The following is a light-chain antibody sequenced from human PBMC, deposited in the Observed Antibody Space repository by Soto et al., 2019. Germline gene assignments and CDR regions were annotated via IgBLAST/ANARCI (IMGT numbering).Light chain of an antibody. Sequence: DIEMTQSPSSLFASVGDRVTITCRASQNINNYLNWYQQKPGKAPKLLIYAASSLQSGVPSRFSGSGSGTDFTLTISSLQPEDFAIYYCQPYNNWPLTFGGGTKVESK. CDR3: QPYNNWPLT. J-gene: IGKJ4*01. CDR2: AAS. CDR1: QNINNY. V-gene: IGKV1-39*01.